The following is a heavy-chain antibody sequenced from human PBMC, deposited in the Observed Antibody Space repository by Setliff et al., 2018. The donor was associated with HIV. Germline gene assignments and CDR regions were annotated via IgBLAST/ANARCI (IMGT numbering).Heavy chain of an antibody. J-gene: IGHJ3*01. D-gene: IGHD3-22*01. Sequence: SETLSLTCTVSGGTISTYWSWIRQPPGKGLEWIGYVYYSGSTNYNPSLKSRVTISVDTSKNQFSLRLSSVTAADTAVYYCARETYYYDSIGYWRSDAFDVWGQGTMVTVSS. V-gene: IGHV4-59*12. CDR1: GGTISTY. CDR3: ARETYYYDSIGYWRSDAFDV. CDR2: VYYSGST.